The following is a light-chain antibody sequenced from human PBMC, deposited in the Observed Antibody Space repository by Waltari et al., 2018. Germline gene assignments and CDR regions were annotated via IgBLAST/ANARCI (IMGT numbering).Light chain of an antibody. Sequence: DIVMTQSPDSLAASLRPTATITSQPSQSVLYSSNNKNHLAWCQQKPGQPPKLLIYWASTRESGVPDRFSGSGSGTDFTLTISSLQAEDVAVYYCQQYYSTPYTFGQGTKLEIK. J-gene: IGKJ2*01. V-gene: IGKV4-1*01. CDR1: QSVLYSSNNKNH. CDR3: QQYYSTPYT. CDR2: WAS.